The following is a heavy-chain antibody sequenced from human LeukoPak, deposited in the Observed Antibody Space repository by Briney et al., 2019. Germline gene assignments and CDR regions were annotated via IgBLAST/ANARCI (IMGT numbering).Heavy chain of an antibody. CDR2: ISAYNGNT. V-gene: IGHV1-18*01. CDR1: GGTSSSYA. CDR3: ARERYSSSSGYLNY. D-gene: IGHD6-6*01. Sequence: ASVKVSCKASGGTSSSYAISWVRQAPGQGLEWMGWISAYNGNTNYAQKLQGRVTMTTDTSTSTAYMELRSLRSDDTAVYYCARERYSSSSGYLNYWGQGTLVTVSS. J-gene: IGHJ4*02.